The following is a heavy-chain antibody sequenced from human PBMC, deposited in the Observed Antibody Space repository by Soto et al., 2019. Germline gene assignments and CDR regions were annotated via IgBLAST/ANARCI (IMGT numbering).Heavy chain of an antibody. CDR3: TSGRSGDY. Sequence: QAQLVQSVAEMKKPGSSVKVSCKASGYTFTSYGLTSLRQAPGQGLVWMGWIGTYNGDTKYAQHLQGRVTMTPDTSTSTAYMDLRSLRSDDAAMYYCTSGRSGDYWGEGKLITVSS. CDR2: IGTYNGDT. CDR1: GYTFTSYG. V-gene: IGHV1-18*01. J-gene: IGHJ4*02. D-gene: IGHD3-16*01.